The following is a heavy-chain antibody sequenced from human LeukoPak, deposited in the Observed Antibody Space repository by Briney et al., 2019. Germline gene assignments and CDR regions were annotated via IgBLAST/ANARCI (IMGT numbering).Heavy chain of an antibody. V-gene: IGHV3-30*02. CDR1: GFTFSSYS. D-gene: IGHD6-6*01. CDR2: IRYDGSNK. CDR3: AKRYSSSSGVNWFDP. Sequence: GGSLRLSCAASGFTFSSYSMNWVRQAPGKGLEWVAFIRYDGSNKYYADSVKGRFTISRDNSKNTLYLQMNSLRAEDTAVYYCAKRYSSSSGVNWFDPWGQGTLVTVSS. J-gene: IGHJ5*02.